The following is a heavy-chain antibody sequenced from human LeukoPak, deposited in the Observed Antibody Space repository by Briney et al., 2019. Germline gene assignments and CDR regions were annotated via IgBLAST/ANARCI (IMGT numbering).Heavy chain of an antibody. V-gene: IGHV3-23*01. J-gene: IGHJ4*02. CDR1: GFTFSSSA. D-gene: IGHD1-26*01. CDR2: ITDNGGST. CDR3: AKRNSGSYSRGFDY. Sequence: PGGPLRLSCAASGFTFSSSAMSWVRQTPGKGLEWVSTITDNGGSTYFADSVKGRFTISRDNSKNTLHLQMNSLRADDTAVYYCAKRNSGSYSRGFDYWGQGTLVTVSS.